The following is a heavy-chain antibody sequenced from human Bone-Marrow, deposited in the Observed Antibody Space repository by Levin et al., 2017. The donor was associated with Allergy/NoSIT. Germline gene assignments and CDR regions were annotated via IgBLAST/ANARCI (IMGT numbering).Heavy chain of an antibody. D-gene: IGHD3-16*01. CDR1: GFTFASYG. J-gene: IGHJ3*01. V-gene: IGHV3-48*01. CDR3: ARGGALDV. Sequence: ASVKVSCAASGFTFASYGMHWVRQAPGKGLESVSYMNSGGTIIYYTDSVKGRFTISRDTAKNSLFLQMDSLRPDDTALYYCARGGALDVWGQGAVVTVSS. CDR2: MNSGGTII.